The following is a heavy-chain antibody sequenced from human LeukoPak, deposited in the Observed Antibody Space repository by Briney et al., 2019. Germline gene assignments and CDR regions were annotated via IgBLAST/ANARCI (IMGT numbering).Heavy chain of an antibody. CDR1: GYTFTSYD. Sequence: GASVKVSCKASGYTFTSYDINWVRQATGQGLEWMGWMNPNSGNTGYAQKFQGRVTMTRNTSISTAYMELSRLRSEDTAVYYCARGGRVAAGLAGWFDPWGQGTLVTVSS. CDR3: ARGGRVAAGLAGWFDP. J-gene: IGHJ5*02. V-gene: IGHV1-8*01. D-gene: IGHD6-19*01. CDR2: MNPNSGNT.